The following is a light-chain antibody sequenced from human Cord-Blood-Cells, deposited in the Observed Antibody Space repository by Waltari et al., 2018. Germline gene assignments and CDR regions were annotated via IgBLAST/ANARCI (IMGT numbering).Light chain of an antibody. V-gene: IGLV1-44*01. CDR1: RSNIWSTS. CDR2: SNN. Sequence: QSVLTQPPSASGTPGQRVTTSCSGSRSNIWSTSVNWYPQLPGTAPKPLIYSNNQRPSGVPDRFSGSKSGTSASLAISGLQSEDEADYYCAAWDDSLNGVVFGGGTKLTVL. CDR3: AAWDDSLNGVV. J-gene: IGLJ2*01.